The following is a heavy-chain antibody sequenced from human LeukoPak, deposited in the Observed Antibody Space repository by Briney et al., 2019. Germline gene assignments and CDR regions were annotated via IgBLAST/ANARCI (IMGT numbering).Heavy chain of an antibody. CDR3: ARENPSGYYNRPIDY. CDR2: IYYSGSI. D-gene: IGHD3-22*01. CDR1: GGSVSSGSYY. Sequence: SETLSLTCAVSGGSVSSGSYYWSWIRQPPGKGLEWIGDIYYSGSIKYNPSLKSRVTMSVDTSKNQFSLKLSSVTAADTAIYYCARENPSGYYNRPIDYWGQGTLVTVSS. V-gene: IGHV4-61*01. J-gene: IGHJ4*02.